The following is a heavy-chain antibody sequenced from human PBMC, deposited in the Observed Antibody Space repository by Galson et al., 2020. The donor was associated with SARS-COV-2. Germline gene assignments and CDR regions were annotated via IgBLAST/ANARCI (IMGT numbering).Heavy chain of an antibody. D-gene: IGHD6-13*01. CDR3: AGVSWPTGVDY. CDR1: GGSISSYY. Sequence: SETLSLTCTVSGGSISSYYWSWIRQPPGKGLEWIGYIYYSGSTNYNPSLKSRVTISVDTSKTQFSLKLSSVTAEDTAVYYCAGVSWPTGVDYWGQGTLVTVSS. J-gene: IGHJ4*02. CDR2: IYYSGST. V-gene: IGHV4-59*13.